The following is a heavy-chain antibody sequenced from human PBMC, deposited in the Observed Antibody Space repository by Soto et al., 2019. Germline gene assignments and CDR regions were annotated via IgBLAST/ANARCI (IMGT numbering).Heavy chain of an antibody. Sequence: GGSLRLSCVASGITFGSRAMSWVRQAPGKGLEWVSSISSSSSYIYYADSVKGRFTISRDNAKNSLYLQMNSLRAEDTAVYYCAREEKVTTVFAFDIWGQGTMVTVSS. D-gene: IGHD4-4*01. J-gene: IGHJ3*02. CDR3: AREEKVTTVFAFDI. CDR2: ISSSSSYI. CDR1: GITFGSRA. V-gene: IGHV3-21*01.